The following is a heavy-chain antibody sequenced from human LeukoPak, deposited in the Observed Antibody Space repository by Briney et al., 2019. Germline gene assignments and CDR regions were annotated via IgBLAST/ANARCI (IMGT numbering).Heavy chain of an antibody. CDR1: EYTFSVYH. CDR3: ARGYVAAAGTFDY. V-gene: IGHV1-2*02. J-gene: IGHJ4*02. D-gene: IGHD6-13*01. CDR2: INPNSGGT. Sequence: ASVKVSCKASEYTFSVYHIHWVRQAPGQGLEWMGWINPNSGGTNYAQKFQGRVTMTRDTSISTAYMELSRLRSDDTAVYYCARGYVAAAGTFDYWGQGTLVTVSS.